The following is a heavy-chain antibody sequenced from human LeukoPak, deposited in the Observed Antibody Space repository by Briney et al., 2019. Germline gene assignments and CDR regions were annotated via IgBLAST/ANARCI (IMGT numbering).Heavy chain of an antibody. D-gene: IGHD2-2*01. J-gene: IGHJ4*02. CDR1: GYSISSGYY. CDR2: IYHSGST. Sequence: SETLSLTCAVSGYSISSGYYWGWIRQPPGKGLEWIGSIYHSGSTYYNPSLKSRVTISVDTSKNQFSLKLSSVTAADTAVYYCVRESGRYCSSTSCYPFDYWAREPWSPSPQ. V-gene: IGHV4-38-2*02. CDR3: VRESGRYCSSTSCYPFDY.